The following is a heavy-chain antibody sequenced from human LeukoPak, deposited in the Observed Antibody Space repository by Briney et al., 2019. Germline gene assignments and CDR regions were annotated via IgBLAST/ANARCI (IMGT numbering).Heavy chain of an antibody. V-gene: IGHV1-69*05. CDR1: GGTFSSYA. CDR3: ANSGSYYNWFDP. J-gene: IGHJ5*02. CDR2: IIPIFGTA. D-gene: IGHD1-26*01. Sequence: ASVKVSCKASGGTFSSYAISWVRQAPGQGLERMGRIIPIFGTANYAQKFQGRVTITTDESTSTAYMELSSLRSEDTAVYYRANSGSYYNWFDPWGQGTLVTVSS.